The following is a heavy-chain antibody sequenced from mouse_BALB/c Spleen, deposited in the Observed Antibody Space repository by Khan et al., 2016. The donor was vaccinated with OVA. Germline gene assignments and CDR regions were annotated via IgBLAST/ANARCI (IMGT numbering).Heavy chain of an antibody. CDR3: AGGFPTY. CDR2: VHYSGST. CDR1: GYSITSGYN. V-gene: IGHV3-1*02. J-gene: IGHJ3*01. Sequence: EVQLQESGPDLVKPSQSLSLTCTVTGYSITSGYNWHWIRQFPGNKLAWMGYVHYSGSTSYNPSLKSRISITRDTSKNKFFLQLNSVTTEDTATYYCAGGFPTYLGQGTLVTVSA.